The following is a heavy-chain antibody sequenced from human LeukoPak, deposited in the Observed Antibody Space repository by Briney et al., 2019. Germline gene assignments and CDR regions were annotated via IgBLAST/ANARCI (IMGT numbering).Heavy chain of an antibody. D-gene: IGHD5-18*01. J-gene: IGHJ4*02. CDR3: AKGFNSWIQLWSFDY. CDR2: ISYDGSNK. Sequence: GGSLRLSCAASGFTFSSYGMHWVRQAPGKGLEWVAVISYDGSNKYYADSVKGRFTISRDNSKNTLYLQMNSLRAEDTAVYYCAKGFNSWIQLWSFDYWGQGTLVTVSP. CDR1: GFTFSSYG. V-gene: IGHV3-30*18.